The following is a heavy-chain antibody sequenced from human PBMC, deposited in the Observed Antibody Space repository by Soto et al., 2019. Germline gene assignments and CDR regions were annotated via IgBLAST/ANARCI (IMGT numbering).Heavy chain of an antibody. CDR2: INGDGDYT. D-gene: IGHD2-15*01. CDR3: ARERGGYSSDF. Sequence: EVQLVESGGGLVQPGGSLRLSCAASGFSFSSYWMHWLRQVPGKGLVWVSRINGDGDYTNYADSVKGRFTISRDNAKNTLYLAMNSLRAEDTAVYDCARERGGYSSDFWGQGTLVTVSS. V-gene: IGHV3-74*01. J-gene: IGHJ4*02. CDR1: GFSFSSYW.